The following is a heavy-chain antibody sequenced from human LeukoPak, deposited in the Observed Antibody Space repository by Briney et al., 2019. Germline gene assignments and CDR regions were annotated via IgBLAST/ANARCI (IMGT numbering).Heavy chain of an antibody. V-gene: IGHV1-18*04. CDR2: ISAYNGNT. J-gene: IGHJ4*02. CDR1: GYTFTSYY. Sequence: GASVKVSCKASGYTFTSYYMHWVRQAPGQGLEWMGWISAYNGNTNYAQKLQGRVTMTTDTSTSTAYMELRSLRSDDTAVYYCAREKTMARFDYWGQGTLVTVSS. CDR3: AREKTMARFDY. D-gene: IGHD4/OR15-4a*01.